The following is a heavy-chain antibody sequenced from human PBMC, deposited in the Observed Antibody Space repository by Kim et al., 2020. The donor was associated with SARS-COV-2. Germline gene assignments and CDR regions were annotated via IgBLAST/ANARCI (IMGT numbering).Heavy chain of an antibody. Sequence: GGSLRLSCAASGFTVSSNYMSWVRQAPGKGLEWVSVIYSGGSTYYADSVKGRFTISRDNSKNTLYLQMNSLRAEDTAVYYCARGRYCGGDCYSEYWGQGTLVTVSS. CDR2: IYSGGST. CDR3: ARGRYCGGDCYSEY. D-gene: IGHD2-21*02. CDR1: GFTVSSNY. J-gene: IGHJ4*02. V-gene: IGHV3-53*01.